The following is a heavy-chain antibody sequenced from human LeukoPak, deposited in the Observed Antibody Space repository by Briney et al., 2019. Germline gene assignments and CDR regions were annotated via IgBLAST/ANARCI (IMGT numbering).Heavy chain of an antibody. CDR3: ARVPYVLRYFDWFPDP. Sequence: SETLSLTCTVSGGSISSYYWSWIRQPPGKGLEWIGYIYYSGSTSYNPSLKSRVTMSVDTSKNQFSLKLSSVTAADTAVYYCARVPYVLRYFDWFPDPWGQGTLVTVSS. CDR2: IYYSGST. J-gene: IGHJ5*02. V-gene: IGHV4-59*12. D-gene: IGHD3-9*01. CDR1: GGSISSYY.